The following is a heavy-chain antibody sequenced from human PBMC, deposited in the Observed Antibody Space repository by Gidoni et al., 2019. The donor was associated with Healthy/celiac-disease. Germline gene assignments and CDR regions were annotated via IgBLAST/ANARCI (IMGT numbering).Heavy chain of an antibody. CDR3: ARDFKGVWYAPEEIYCYYGMDV. J-gene: IGHJ6*02. CDR2: IYHIGST. V-gene: IGHV4-4*02. D-gene: IGHD2-8*01. Sequence: QVYLHESRPGLVNPSRTLSPTFAFFGASVGISNWWAWVRQPPGKGLEWIGQIYHIGSTNYNPTLKSQVTISVDKSKNQFSLKLSSVTAADTAVYYCARDFKGVWYAPEEIYCYYGMDVWGQGTTVTVSS. CDR1: GASVGISNW.